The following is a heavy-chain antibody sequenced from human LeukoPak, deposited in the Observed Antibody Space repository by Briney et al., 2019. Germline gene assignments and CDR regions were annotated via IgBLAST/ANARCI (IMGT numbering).Heavy chain of an antibody. D-gene: IGHD1-7*01. J-gene: IGHJ6*02. CDR2: IYSGGST. CDR1: GFTVSSNY. V-gene: IGHV3-53*01. Sequence: GGSLRLSCAASGFTVSSNYMSWVRQAPGKGLEWVSVIYSGGSTYYADSVKGRFTISRDNSKNTLYLQMNSLRAEDTAVYYCARHRFNWNYAYYYYYGMDVWGQGTTVTVSS. CDR3: ARHRFNWNYAYYYYYGMDV.